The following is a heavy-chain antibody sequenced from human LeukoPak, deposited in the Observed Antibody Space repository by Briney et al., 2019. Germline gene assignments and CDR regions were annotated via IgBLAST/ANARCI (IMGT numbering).Heavy chain of an antibody. V-gene: IGHV1-18*01. CDR1: GYTFTSYG. Sequence: ASVKVSCKASGYTFTSYGISWVRQAPGQGLEWMGWISAYNVNTNYAQKLQGRVTMTTDTSTSTAYMELRSLRSDDTAVYYCAREGSGYCSGGSCYSLYYYGKDVWGQGTTVTVSS. CDR2: ISAYNVNT. D-gene: IGHD2-15*01. CDR3: AREGSGYCSGGSCYSLYYYGKDV. J-gene: IGHJ6*02.